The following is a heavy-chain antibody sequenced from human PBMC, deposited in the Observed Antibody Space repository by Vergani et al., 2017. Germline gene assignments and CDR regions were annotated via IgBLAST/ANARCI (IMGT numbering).Heavy chain of an antibody. CDR2: ISGSGGST. CDR1: GFTFSSYA. Sequence: EVQLLESGGGLVQPGGSLRLSCAASGFTFSSYAMSWVRQAPGKGLEWVSAISGSGGSTYYADSVKGRFTISRDNSKNTLYLQMNSLRAEDTAVYYCARFYSGYSSSRDPTDRYYYYMDVWGKGTTVTVSS. V-gene: IGHV3-23*01. D-gene: IGHD6-13*01. CDR3: ARFYSGYSSSRDPTDRYYYYMDV. J-gene: IGHJ6*03.